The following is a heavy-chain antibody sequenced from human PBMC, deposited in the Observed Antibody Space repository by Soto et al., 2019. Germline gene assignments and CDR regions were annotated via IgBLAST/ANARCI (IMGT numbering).Heavy chain of an antibody. CDR3: GRDELPYSYGSLPFF. D-gene: IGHD5-18*01. Sequence: SLRLSCAASGFTFSDYAMHWVRQAPGKGLEWVAVVSHDGRNTHYADSVKGRFTISRDKAKDSLYLQMNSLRAEDTAVYYCGRDELPYSYGSLPFFWGQGTLVTVSS. J-gene: IGHJ4*02. CDR1: GFTFSDYA. V-gene: IGHV3-30*03. CDR2: VSHDGRNT.